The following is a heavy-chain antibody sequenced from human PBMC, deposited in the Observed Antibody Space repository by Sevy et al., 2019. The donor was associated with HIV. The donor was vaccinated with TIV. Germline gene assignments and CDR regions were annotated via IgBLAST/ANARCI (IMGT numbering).Heavy chain of an antibody. Sequence: GGSLRLSCAASGFTFSDYYMSWIRQAPGKGLEWVSYISSSGSTIYYADSVKDRFTISRDNAKNSLYLQMNSLRAEDTAVYYCARDRGEGRGQLWLREWAYYFDYWGQGTLVTVSS. CDR1: GFTFSDYY. J-gene: IGHJ4*02. CDR3: ARDRGEGRGQLWLREWAYYFDY. V-gene: IGHV3-11*01. D-gene: IGHD5-18*01. CDR2: ISSSGSTI.